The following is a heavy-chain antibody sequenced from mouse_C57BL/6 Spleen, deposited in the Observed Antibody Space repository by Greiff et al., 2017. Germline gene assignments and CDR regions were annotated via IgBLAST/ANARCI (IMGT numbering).Heavy chain of an antibody. J-gene: IGHJ3*01. CDR2: IRLKSDNYAT. V-gene: IGHV6-3*01. CDR3: TGPTKITGWFAY. D-gene: IGHD2-4*01. Sequence: EVMLVESGGGLVQPGGSMKLSCVASGFTFSNYWMNWVRQSPEKGLEWVAQIRLKSDNYATHYAESVKGRFTISRDDSKSSVYLQMNNLRAEDTGIYYCTGPTKITGWFAYWGQGTLVTVSA. CDR1: GFTFSNYW.